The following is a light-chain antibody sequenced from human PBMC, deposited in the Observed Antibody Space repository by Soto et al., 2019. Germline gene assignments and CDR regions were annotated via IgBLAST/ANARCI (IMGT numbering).Light chain of an antibody. V-gene: IGLV2-8*01. Sequence: QSVLTQPPSASGSPGQSVTISCTGAANNIGGYNFVSWYQQHPGKAPKLIISEFRERPSGVPDRFSGSKSGNTASLTVSGLQAEDEADYYWSSYAGSNNVIFGGGTKVTVL. CDR2: EFR. CDR1: ANNIGGYNF. J-gene: IGLJ2*01. CDR3: SSYAGSNNVI.